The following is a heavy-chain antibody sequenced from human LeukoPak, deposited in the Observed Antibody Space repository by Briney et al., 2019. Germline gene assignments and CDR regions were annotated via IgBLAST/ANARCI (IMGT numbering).Heavy chain of an antibody. CDR2: ISSSSSYI. CDR1: GFTFSSYS. D-gene: IGHD6-19*01. V-gene: IGHV3-21*01. CDR3: ARRSSLSMYSSGWPYYFDY. J-gene: IGHJ4*02. Sequence: GGSLRLSCAASGFTFSSYSMNWVRQAPGKGLEWVSSISSSSSYIYYADSVKGRFTISRDNAKNSLYLQMNSLRAEDTAVYYCARRSSLSMYSSGWPYYFDYWGQGTLVTVSS.